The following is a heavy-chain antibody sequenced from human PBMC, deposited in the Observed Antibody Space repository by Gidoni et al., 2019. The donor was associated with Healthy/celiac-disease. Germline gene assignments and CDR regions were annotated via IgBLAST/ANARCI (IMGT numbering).Heavy chain of an antibody. V-gene: IGHV1-69*01. CDR1: GGTFSSYA. D-gene: IGHD6-19*01. CDR2: CIPIFGTA. CDR3: ARDGTIAVAGTWFDY. Sequence: QLQLVQSGAEVKKHGSSVKVSCKASGGTFSSYALSWVRQAPGQGLEWMGGCIPIFGTANYAQKFQGRVTITADESTSTAYMELSSLRSEDTAVYYCARDGTIAVAGTWFDYWGQGTLVTVSS. J-gene: IGHJ4*02.